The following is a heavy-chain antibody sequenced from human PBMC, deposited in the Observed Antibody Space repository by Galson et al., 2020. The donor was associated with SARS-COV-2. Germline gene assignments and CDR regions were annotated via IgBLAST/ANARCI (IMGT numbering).Heavy chain of an antibody. D-gene: IGHD1-26*01. J-gene: IGHJ3*02. CDR3: ARDLTGWELLGAFDI. Sequence: SVKVSCKASGGTFSSYAISWVRQAPGQGLEWMGGIIPIFGTANYAQKFQGRVTITADESTSTAYMELSSLRSEDTAVYYCARDLTGWELLGAFDIWGQGTMVIVSS. CDR2: IIPIFGTA. V-gene: IGHV1-69*13. CDR1: GGTFSSYA.